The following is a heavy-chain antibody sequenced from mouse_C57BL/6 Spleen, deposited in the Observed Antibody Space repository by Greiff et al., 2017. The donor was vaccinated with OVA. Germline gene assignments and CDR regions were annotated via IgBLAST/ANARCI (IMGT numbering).Heavy chain of an antibody. J-gene: IGHJ4*01. CDR3: ARIYYYGSSSYAMDY. Sequence: LVESGPELVKPGASVKISCKASGYSFTDYNMNWVKQSNGKSLEWIGVINPNYGTTSYNQKFKGKATLTVDQSSSTAYMQFNSLTSEDSAVYYCARIYYYGSSSYAMDYWGQGTSVTVSS. D-gene: IGHD1-1*01. CDR2: INPNYGTT. CDR1: GYSFTDYN. V-gene: IGHV1-39*01.